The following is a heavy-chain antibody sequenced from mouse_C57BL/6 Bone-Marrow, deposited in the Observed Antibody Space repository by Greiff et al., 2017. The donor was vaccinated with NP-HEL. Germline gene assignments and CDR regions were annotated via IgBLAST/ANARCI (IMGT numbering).Heavy chain of an antibody. Sequence: QVQLQQSGPELVKPGASVKISCKASGYTFTDYYINWVKQRPGQGLEWIGWIFPGSGSTYYNEKFKSKATLTVDKSSSTAYMLLSSLTSEDSAVYFCARDYDYGRDWFDYWGQGTTLTVSS. CDR2: IFPGSGST. CDR1: GYTFTDYY. D-gene: IGHD2-4*01. CDR3: ARDYDYGRDWFDY. J-gene: IGHJ2*01. V-gene: IGHV1-75*01.